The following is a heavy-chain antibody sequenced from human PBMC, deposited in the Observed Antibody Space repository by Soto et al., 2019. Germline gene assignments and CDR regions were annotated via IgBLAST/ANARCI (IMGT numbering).Heavy chain of an antibody. D-gene: IGHD6-19*01. J-gene: IGHJ4*02. CDR1: GFTFRIYT. V-gene: IGHV3-30-3*01. Sequence: SLRLSCVASGFTFRIYTMHWVRQAPGKGLEWVSVISYDGDSIFYTDSVKGRFTISRDNSKNTLYLQMNSLRAEDTAVYYCAAAEQWLADPFDYWGQGTLVTVSS. CDR2: ISYDGDSI. CDR3: AAAEQWLADPFDY.